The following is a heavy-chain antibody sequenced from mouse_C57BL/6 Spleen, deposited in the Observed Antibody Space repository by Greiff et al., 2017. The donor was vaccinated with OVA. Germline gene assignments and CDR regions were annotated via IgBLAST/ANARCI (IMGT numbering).Heavy chain of an antibody. CDR3: ARDSYYGSSRGYAMDY. J-gene: IGHJ4*01. CDR2: TFYSGIT. Sequence: EVQLVESGPSLVRPSQTLSLTCTVTGFSINSDCYWIWIRQFPGNKLEYIGYTFYSGITYYNPSLASRTYITRDTSKNQFSLKLSSVTTEDTATYYCARDSYYGSSRGYAMDYWGQGTSVTVSS. V-gene: IGHV3-3*01. D-gene: IGHD1-1*01. CDR1: GFSINSDCY.